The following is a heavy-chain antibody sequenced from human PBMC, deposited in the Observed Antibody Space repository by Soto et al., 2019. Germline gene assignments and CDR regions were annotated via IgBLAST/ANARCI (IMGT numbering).Heavy chain of an antibody. V-gene: IGHV5-10-1*01. CDR3: ARHRRYYYDSSGPAYYGMDV. D-gene: IGHD3-22*01. Sequence: GESLKISCKGSGYSFTSYWISWVRQMPGKGLEWMGRIDPSDSYTNYSPSFQGHVTISADKSISTAYLQWSSLKASDTAMYYCARHRRYYYDSSGPAYYGMDVWGQGTTVTVSS. CDR2: IDPSDSYT. CDR1: GYSFTSYW. J-gene: IGHJ6*02.